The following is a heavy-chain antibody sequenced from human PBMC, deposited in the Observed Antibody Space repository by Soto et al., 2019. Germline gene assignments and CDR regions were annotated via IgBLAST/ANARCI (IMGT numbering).Heavy chain of an antibody. CDR1: GGSISSGGYY. Sequence: QVQLQESGPGLVKPSQTLSLTCTVSGGSISSGGYYWSWVRQHPGKGLEWIGYIYYSGSAYYNPSLKSRVTLSVDTSKNQFSLNLSSVTAADTAVYYCARTSGYDYFDFWGQGTPVTVSA. V-gene: IGHV4-31*03. D-gene: IGHD5-12*01. CDR3: ARTSGYDYFDF. CDR2: IYYSGSA. J-gene: IGHJ4*02.